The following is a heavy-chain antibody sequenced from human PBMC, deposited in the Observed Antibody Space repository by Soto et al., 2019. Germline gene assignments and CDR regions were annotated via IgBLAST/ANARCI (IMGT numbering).Heavy chain of an antibody. J-gene: IGHJ6*04. V-gene: IGHV1-18*01. D-gene: IGHD2-15*01. CDR1: GYTFTSYG. CDR3: ARVGYCSGGSCYVYYYYGMSV. CDR2: ISANNGNT. Sequence: QGQLVQSGAEVKKPGASVKVSCKASGYTFTSYGISWVRQAPGPGLEWMGLISANNGNTNYSQKLQGRVTMTTDTSTSTDYMEVGSLRSDDTAVYYCARVGYCSGGSCYVYYYYGMSVWGKGTTVTVSS.